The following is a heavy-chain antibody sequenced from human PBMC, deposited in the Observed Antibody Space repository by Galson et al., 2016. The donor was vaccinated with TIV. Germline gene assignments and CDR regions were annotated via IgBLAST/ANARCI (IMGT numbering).Heavy chain of an antibody. CDR3: AREREPGYCDSSSCYGYYGLDG. J-gene: IGHJ6*02. V-gene: IGHV1-2*06. CDR2: INPNSGGT. Sequence: SGYTFSDYYMHWVRQAPGQGLEWMGRINPNSGGTHYAQNFQGRVTMTRDTSISTGYMELSRLRSDDTAVYYCAREREPGYCDSSSCYGYYGLDGWGQGTTVTVSS. D-gene: IGHD2-2*03. CDR1: GYTFSDYY.